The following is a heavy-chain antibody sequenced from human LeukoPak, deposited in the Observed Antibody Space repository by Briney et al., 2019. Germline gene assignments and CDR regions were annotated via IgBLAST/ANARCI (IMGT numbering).Heavy chain of an antibody. J-gene: IGHJ4*02. D-gene: IGHD3-16*01. CDR3: ARWGPSLSDY. Sequence: ASVKVSCKASGYIFINHGIAWVRQAPGQGLEYMGWISAYNGNTDYAQNLQGRVTMTTDTSTTTAYMELRSLTSDDTAVYYCARWGPSLSDYWGQGTLVTVSS. CDR2: ISAYNGNT. V-gene: IGHV1-18*01. CDR1: GYIFINHG.